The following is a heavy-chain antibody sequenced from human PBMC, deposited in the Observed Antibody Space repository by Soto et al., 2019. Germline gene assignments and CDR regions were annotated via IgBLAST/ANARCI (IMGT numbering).Heavy chain of an antibody. CDR2: IYYSGST. D-gene: IGHD5-12*01. J-gene: IGHJ6*02. V-gene: IGHV4-39*01. CDR3: ATDSGYDNQGMDV. Sequence: SETLSLTCTVSGGPISSSSYYWGWIRQPPGKGLEWIGSIYYSGSTYYNPSLKSRVTISVDTSKNQFSLKLSSVTAADTAVYYCATDSGYDNQGMDVWGQGTTVTVSS. CDR1: GGPISSSSYY.